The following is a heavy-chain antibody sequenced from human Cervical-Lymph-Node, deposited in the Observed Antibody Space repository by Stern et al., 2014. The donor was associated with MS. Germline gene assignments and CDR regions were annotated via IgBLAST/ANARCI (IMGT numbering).Heavy chain of an antibody. V-gene: IGHV1-69*19. Sequence: MQLVESGAEVKRPGSSVTVSCKTSGGSLSTLDISWVRQAPGQGLEWVGEIMPLLGTAHYAQKFKGRLTITADDSTSTVYMELSSLKSEDTAIYFCARHQAGIAANWGQGTLVTVTS. J-gene: IGHJ4*02. CDR3: ARHQAGIAAN. CDR1: GGSLSTLD. CDR2: IMPLLGTA. D-gene: IGHD6-13*01.